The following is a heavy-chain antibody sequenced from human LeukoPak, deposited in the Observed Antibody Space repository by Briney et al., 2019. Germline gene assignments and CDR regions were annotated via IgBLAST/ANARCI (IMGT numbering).Heavy chain of an antibody. D-gene: IGHD2-15*01. Sequence: GSLRLSCAASGFSLSTYALSWVRQAPGGGLEWVAAISGSGDKTYHADSMKGRFTISKDNSENRLSLQMDSLRAEDTAVYFCAKDTTAWWYHRAYMNVWGKGTTVTVSS. CDR3: AKDTTAWWYHRAYMNV. CDR2: ISGSGDKT. CDR1: GFSLSTYA. J-gene: IGHJ6*03. V-gene: IGHV3-23*01.